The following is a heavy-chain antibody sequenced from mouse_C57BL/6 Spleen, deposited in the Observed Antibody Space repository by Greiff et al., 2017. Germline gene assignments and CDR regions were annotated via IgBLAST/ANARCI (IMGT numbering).Heavy chain of an antibody. CDR1: GYAFSSSW. V-gene: IGHV1-82*01. D-gene: IGHD2-12*01. J-gene: IGHJ4*01. Sequence: VQLQQSGPELVKPGASVKISCKASGYAFSSSWMNWVKQRPGKGLEWIGRIYPGDGDTNYNGKFKGKATLTADKSSSTAYMQLSSLTSEDSAVYFCARSPYYNAMDYWGQGTSVTVSS. CDR2: IYPGDGDT. CDR3: ARSPYYNAMDY.